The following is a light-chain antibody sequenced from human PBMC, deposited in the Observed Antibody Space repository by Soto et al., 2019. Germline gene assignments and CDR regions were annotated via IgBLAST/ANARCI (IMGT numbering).Light chain of an antibody. J-gene: IGKJ5*01. CDR1: QSVSYK. Sequence: EMVMTQSPATLSVSPGDRATLSCRASQSVSYKLAWYQQKPGQPPRLLIYDTSTRATGIPARFSGSGSGTEFTLTLSSLQSEDFAGYYCQQYNNWPPITFGQGTRLEIK. CDR2: DTS. CDR3: QQYNNWPPIT. V-gene: IGKV3-15*01.